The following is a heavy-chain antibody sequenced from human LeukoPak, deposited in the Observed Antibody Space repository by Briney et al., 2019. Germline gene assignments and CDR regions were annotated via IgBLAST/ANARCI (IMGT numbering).Heavy chain of an antibody. Sequence: ASVKVSCKVSGYTLTELSMHWVRQAPGKGLEWVGGFDPEDGETIYAQKFQGRVTMTEDTSTDTAYMELSSLRSEDTAVYYCATLSRITMVRGAIPLHNWFDPWGQGTLVTVSS. CDR1: GYTLTELS. J-gene: IGHJ5*02. V-gene: IGHV1-24*01. CDR2: FDPEDGET. D-gene: IGHD3-10*01. CDR3: ATLSRITMVRGAIPLHNWFDP.